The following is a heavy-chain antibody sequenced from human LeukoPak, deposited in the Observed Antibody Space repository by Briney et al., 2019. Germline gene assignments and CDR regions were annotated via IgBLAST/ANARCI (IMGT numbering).Heavy chain of an antibody. CDR2: ISSSSSTI. Sequence: GGSLRLPCEASGFTFGTYAMNWVRQAPGKGLEWVSYISSSSSTIYFPDSVKGRFTISRDNAKNSLYLQMNGLRDEDTAVYYCARDAGSGYFDYWGQGALVTVSS. D-gene: IGHD6-19*01. CDR1: GFTFGTYA. J-gene: IGHJ4*02. CDR3: ARDAGSGYFDY. V-gene: IGHV3-48*02.